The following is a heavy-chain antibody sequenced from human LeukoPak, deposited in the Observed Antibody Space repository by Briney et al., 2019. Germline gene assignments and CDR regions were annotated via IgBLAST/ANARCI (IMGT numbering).Heavy chain of an antibody. V-gene: IGHV3-15*01. Sequence: GGSLRLSCAASGFTFSNAWMSWVRQAPGKGLEWVGRIKSKTDGGTTDYAAPVKGRFTISRDDSKNTLYLQMNSLKTEDTAVYYCTTDPTALFTMIVDAFDYWGQGTLVTVSS. J-gene: IGHJ4*02. D-gene: IGHD3-22*01. CDR1: GFTFSNAW. CDR3: TTDPTALFTMIVDAFDY. CDR2: IKSKTDGGTT.